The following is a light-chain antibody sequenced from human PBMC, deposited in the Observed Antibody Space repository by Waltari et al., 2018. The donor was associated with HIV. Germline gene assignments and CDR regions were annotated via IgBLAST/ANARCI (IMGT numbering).Light chain of an antibody. CDR1: QSVLFSSQNKNY. Sequence: DIVMTQSPDSLAVSLGARATINCKSRQSVLFSSQNKNYLAWYQQKPVQPPKLLISWASARESGVPDRFSGGGSGTDFTLTISSLQAEDVAVYFCQQYFISPPTFGRGTKLEI. V-gene: IGKV4-1*01. CDR3: QQYFISPPT. J-gene: IGKJ2*01. CDR2: WAS.